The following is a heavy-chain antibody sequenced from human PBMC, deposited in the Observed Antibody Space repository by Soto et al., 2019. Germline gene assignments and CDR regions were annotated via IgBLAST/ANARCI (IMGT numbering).Heavy chain of an antibody. D-gene: IGHD6-13*01. CDR1: GSSFSSHA. CDR3: ARGGALSTSWYWGDGLDS. Sequence: QVQLEQSGSEVKTSGSSVKVSCKASGSSFSSHAITWVRQAPGQGLEWMGGIIPVFGTPSYAQKFQGRVTISADKSTNTSYLELRSLRSEDTAVYYCARGGALSTSWYWGDGLDSWGQGTQVTVSS. J-gene: IGHJ4*02. CDR2: IIPVFGTP. V-gene: IGHV1-69*06.